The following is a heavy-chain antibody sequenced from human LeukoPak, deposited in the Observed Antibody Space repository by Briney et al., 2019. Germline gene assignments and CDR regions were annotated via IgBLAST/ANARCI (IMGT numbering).Heavy chain of an antibody. CDR2: ISSSGSTI. CDR3: AREDSNSDDAFDI. CDR1: GFTFSDYY. Sequence: GGSLRLSCAASGFTFSDYYMSWIRQAPGKGLEWVSYISSSGSTIYYADSVKGRFTISRDNAKNSLYLQMNSLRAEDTAVYYCAREDSNSDDAFDIWGQGTMVTVSS. V-gene: IGHV3-11*04. J-gene: IGHJ3*02. D-gene: IGHD4-11*01.